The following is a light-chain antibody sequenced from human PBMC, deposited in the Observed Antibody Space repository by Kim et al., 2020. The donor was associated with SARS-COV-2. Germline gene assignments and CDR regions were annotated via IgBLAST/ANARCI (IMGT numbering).Light chain of an antibody. CDR1: ESVGSW. J-gene: IGKJ2*01. Sequence: DIQMTQSPATPSASVGDRVTITCRASESVGSWLAWYQQKPGTAPKLLIYDTSTLQSGVPSRFSGSGTGTFFTLAISSLQPGDFATYYCQQYQASPYTFGQGTKLEI. V-gene: IGKV1-5*01. CDR3: QQYQASPYT. CDR2: DTS.